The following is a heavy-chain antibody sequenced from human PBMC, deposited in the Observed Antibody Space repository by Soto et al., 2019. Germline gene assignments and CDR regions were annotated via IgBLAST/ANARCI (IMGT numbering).Heavy chain of an antibody. CDR2: INTNTGNP. J-gene: IGHJ6*02. CDR1: GYTFTSYA. D-gene: IGHD2-15*01. V-gene: IGHV7-4-1*01. CDR3: ARGPVSHCSGGSCYSESYYYGMDV. Sequence: QVQLVQSGSELKKPGASVKVSCKASGYTFTSYAMNWVRQAPGQGLEWMGWINTNTGNPTYAQGFTGRFVFSLDTSVRTAYLQIGSLKAEDTAVYYWARGPVSHCSGGSCYSESYYYGMDVWGQGTTVTVSS.